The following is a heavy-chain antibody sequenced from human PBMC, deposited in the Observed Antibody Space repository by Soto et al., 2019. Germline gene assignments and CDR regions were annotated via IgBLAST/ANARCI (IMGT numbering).Heavy chain of an antibody. J-gene: IGHJ4*02. CDR1: GFTFSTYA. CDR3: ARHRRAMNDY. V-gene: IGHV3-64*01. D-gene: IGHD5-18*01. Sequence: EVQLVESGGGLVQPGGSLRLSCAASGFTFSTYAMQWVRQAPGKGLEFVSSISSNGGTTNYAYSVKGRFTISRDNSRDTLYLQMGSLSPEDMAVYYCARHRRAMNDYWGQGTLVTVSS. CDR2: ISSNGGTT.